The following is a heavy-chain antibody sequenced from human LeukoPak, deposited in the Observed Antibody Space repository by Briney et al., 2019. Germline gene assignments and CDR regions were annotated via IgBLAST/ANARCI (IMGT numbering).Heavy chain of an antibody. D-gene: IGHD1/OR15-1a*01. Sequence: ESLKISCKGSAYSFTSYWIAWVRQMPGKGLEWMGIIYPGDSDTTYSPSFQGQVTISADSSITTAYLQWSSLKASDTAIYYCARVNTAAGDFDYWGQGTLVTVSS. J-gene: IGHJ4*02. V-gene: IGHV5-51*01. CDR2: IYPGDSDT. CDR1: AYSFTSYW. CDR3: ARVNTAAGDFDY.